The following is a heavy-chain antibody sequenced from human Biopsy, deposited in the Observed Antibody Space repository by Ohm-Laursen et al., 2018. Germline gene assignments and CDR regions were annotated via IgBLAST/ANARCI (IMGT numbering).Heavy chain of an antibody. CDR3: ARDSRRTAREGGMDV. V-gene: IGHV3-21*01. Sequence: SLRLSCSASGFIFGDYAMNWVRQAPGKGLEWISYISETSSHIYDADSVKGRFTVARDNAKNSLYLQLNSLRAEDTAVYYCARDSRRTAREGGMDVWGQGTTVTVSS. D-gene: IGHD6-6*01. CDR2: ISETSSHI. CDR1: GFIFGDYA. J-gene: IGHJ6*02.